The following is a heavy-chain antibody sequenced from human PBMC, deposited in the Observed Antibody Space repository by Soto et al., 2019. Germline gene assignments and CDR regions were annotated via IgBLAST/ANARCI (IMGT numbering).Heavy chain of an antibody. D-gene: IGHD5-18*01. Sequence: GGSLRLSCAASGFTFSSYTMNWVRQAPGKGLEWVSSISSSSSYIYYADSVKGRFTISRDNAKNSLYLQMNGLRAEDTAVYYCAREVEDGDTDIVQAFEIWGQGTMVTVSS. CDR2: ISSSSSYI. CDR3: AREVEDGDTDIVQAFEI. V-gene: IGHV3-21*01. CDR1: GFTFSSYT. J-gene: IGHJ3*02.